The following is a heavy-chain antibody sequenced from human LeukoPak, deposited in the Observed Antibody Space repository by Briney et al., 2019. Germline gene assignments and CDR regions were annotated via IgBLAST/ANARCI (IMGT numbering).Heavy chain of an antibody. D-gene: IGHD3-10*01. CDR2: ISAHNGNT. CDR1: GYTFTSYG. J-gene: IGHJ4*02. V-gene: IGHV1-18*01. Sequence: ASVKVSCKASGYTFTSYGISWVRQAPGQGLEWMGWISAHNGNTNYAQKLQGRVTMTRDKSTSTVYMELSRLRSEDTAVYYCARVSEETGSDYWGQGTLVTVSS. CDR3: ARVSEETGSDY.